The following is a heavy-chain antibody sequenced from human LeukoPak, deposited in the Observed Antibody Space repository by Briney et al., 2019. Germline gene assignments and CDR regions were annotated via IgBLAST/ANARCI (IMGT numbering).Heavy chain of an antibody. V-gene: IGHV6-1*01. J-gene: IGHJ3*02. CDR2: TYYRSKWYN. D-gene: IGHD2-8*02. Sequence: SQTLSLTCAISGDCVSSNCAAWNWMTPSPSRGLVGLGSTYYRSKWYNAYAVAVKRRIAINPDTSKNQFSLQLNPVTPEDTAVYYCARSLVFDDAFDIWGQGTMVTVSS. CDR3: ARSLVFDDAFDI. CDR1: GDCVSSNCAA.